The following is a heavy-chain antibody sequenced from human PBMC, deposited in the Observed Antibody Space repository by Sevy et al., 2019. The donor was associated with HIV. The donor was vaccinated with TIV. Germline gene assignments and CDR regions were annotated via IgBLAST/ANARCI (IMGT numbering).Heavy chain of an antibody. CDR1: GFTFTGST. Sequence: GGSLRLSCAASGFTFTGSTMYWVRQASGKGLEWVARIRSRAKTYATAYAASGKGRFTISRDESRNTAYLQMNSLKTEDTAVYYCSSQRTIAVAGDYFDYWGHGTLVIVSS. J-gene: IGHJ4*01. CDR2: IRSRAKTYAT. V-gene: IGHV3-73*01. CDR3: SSQRTIAVAGDYFDY. D-gene: IGHD6-19*01.